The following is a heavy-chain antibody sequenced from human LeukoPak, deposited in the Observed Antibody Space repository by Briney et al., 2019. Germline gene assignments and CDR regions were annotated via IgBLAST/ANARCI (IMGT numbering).Heavy chain of an antibody. V-gene: IGHV1-18*01. CDR3: ARDWSTNYYYYYMDV. CDR1: GYTFTSYG. D-gene: IGHD2-8*01. J-gene: IGHJ6*03. CDR2: ISAYNGNT. Sequence: ASVKVSCKASGYTFTSYGISWVRQAPGQGLEWMGWISAYNGNTNYAQKLQGRVTMTTDTSTSTAYMELRSLRSDDTAVYYCARDWSTNYYYYYMDVWGKGTTVTVSS.